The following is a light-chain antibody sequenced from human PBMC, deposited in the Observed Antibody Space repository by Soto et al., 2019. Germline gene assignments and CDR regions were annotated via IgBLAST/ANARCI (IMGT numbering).Light chain of an antibody. J-gene: IGLJ3*02. CDR2: FDR. CDR1: NIGSKG. CDR3: QVWDSKGV. Sequence: SYELTQPPSVSVAPGKTARITCGGNNIGSKGVHWYQQKPGQAPVLVIYFDRERPSGIPERFTGSNSGNTATLTISRVSAGDEADYYCQVWDSKGVFGGGTKLTVL. V-gene: IGLV3-21*04.